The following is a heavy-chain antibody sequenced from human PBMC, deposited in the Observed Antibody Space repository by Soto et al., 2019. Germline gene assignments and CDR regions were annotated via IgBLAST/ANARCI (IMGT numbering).Heavy chain of an antibody. CDR3: ARGNIVATIYGMDV. V-gene: IGHV1-69*06. CDR1: GYTFTSYG. J-gene: IGHJ6*02. Sequence: ASVKVSCKASGYTFTSYGISWVRQAPGQGLEWMGGIIPIFGTANYAQKSQGRVTITADKSTSTAYMELSSLRSEDTAVYYCARGNIVATIYGMDVWGQGTTVTVSS. D-gene: IGHD5-12*01. CDR2: IIPIFGTA.